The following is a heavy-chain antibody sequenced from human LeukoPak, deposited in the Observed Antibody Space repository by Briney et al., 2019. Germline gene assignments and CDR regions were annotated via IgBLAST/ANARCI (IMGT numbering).Heavy chain of an antibody. Sequence: ASVTVSCTASGYNFISYYMHWVRQAPGQGLEWMGIINPSGGSTSYAQKFQDRVTMTRDTSTSTVYMELSSLKSEGTAVYYCAREDVVLVDAVRYYYYGMDVWGQGTTVTVSS. CDR2: INPSGGST. D-gene: IGHD2-8*01. V-gene: IGHV1-46*01. CDR1: GYNFISYY. CDR3: AREDVVLVDAVRYYYYGMDV. J-gene: IGHJ6*02.